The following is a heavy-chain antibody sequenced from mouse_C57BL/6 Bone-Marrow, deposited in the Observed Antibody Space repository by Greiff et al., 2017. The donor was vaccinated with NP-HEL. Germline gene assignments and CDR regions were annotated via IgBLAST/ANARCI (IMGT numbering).Heavy chain of an antibody. CDR3: TSGFDY. V-gene: IGHV14-4*01. J-gene: IGHJ2*01. CDR2: IDPENGDT. D-gene: IGHD6-1*01. CDR1: GFNIKDDY. Sequence: EVQLVESGAELVRPGASVKLSCTASGFNIKDDYMHWVKQRPEQGLAWIGWIDPENGDTAYASKFQGKATITADTSSNTAYLQLSSLTSEDTAVYYCTSGFDYWGQGTTLTVSS.